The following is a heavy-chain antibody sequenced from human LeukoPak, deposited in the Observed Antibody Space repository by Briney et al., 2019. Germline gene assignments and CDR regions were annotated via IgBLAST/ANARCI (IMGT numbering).Heavy chain of an antibody. V-gene: IGHV3-23*01. D-gene: IGHD3-3*01. J-gene: IGHJ4*02. Sequence: QSGGSLRLSCAASGFTFSSYAMSWVRQAPGKGLEWVSAISGSGGSTYYADSVKGRFTISRDNSKNTLYLQMNSLRAEDTAVYYCAKGGEGVLYDFWRPMYYFDYWGQGTLVTVSS. CDR3: AKGGEGVLYDFWRPMYYFDY. CDR2: ISGSGGST. CDR1: GFTFSSYA.